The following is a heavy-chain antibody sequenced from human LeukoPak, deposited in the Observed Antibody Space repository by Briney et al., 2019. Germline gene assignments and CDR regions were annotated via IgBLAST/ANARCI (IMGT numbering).Heavy chain of an antibody. CDR3: ANSPKERGYSYGDNWFDP. J-gene: IGHJ5*02. CDR2: ISASGGHT. D-gene: IGHD5-18*01. CDR1: GFTFSSYA. Sequence: SGGSLRLSCAASGFTFSSYAMTWVRQAPAKGLEWVSTISASGGHTYYADSVKGRFTISRDNSKNTLYLQMSSLRAEDPAVYYCANSPKERGYSYGDNWFDPWGQGTLVTVSS. V-gene: IGHV3-23*01.